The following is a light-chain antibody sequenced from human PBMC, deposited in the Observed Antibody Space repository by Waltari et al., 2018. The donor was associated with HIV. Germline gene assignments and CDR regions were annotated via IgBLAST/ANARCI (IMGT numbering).Light chain of an antibody. CDR3: QAFGGT. CDR1: QSVPNS. V-gene: IGKV3-15*01. CDR2: DAS. J-gene: IGKJ3*01. Sequence: VIAQSLATQSVSPRPRATRSWGASQSVPNSLAWYQQRPGQSPRLLSYDASTRATGFPDRFSASGSGTKVTLTITSLQSEDFALDCGQAFGGTFSPGTRV.